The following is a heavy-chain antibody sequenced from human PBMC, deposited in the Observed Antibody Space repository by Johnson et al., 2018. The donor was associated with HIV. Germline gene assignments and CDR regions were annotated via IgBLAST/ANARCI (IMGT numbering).Heavy chain of an antibody. J-gene: IGHJ3*02. Sequence: QVQLVESGGGVVQPGRSLRLSCAASGFTFSSYAMHWVRQAPGTGLEWVAVISYDGGDTYYADSVKGRFTISRDNSKSTLYLQMNSLRPADTAVYYCAKERRAPRAFDIWGQGTMVTVSS. CDR1: GFTFSSYA. V-gene: IGHV3-30*18. CDR2: ISYDGGDT. CDR3: AKERRAPRAFDI.